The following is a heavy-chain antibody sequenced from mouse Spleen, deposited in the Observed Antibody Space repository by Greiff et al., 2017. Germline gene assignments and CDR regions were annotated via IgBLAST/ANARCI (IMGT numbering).Heavy chain of an antibody. J-gene: IGHJ2*01. Sequence: EVQLQQSGPGLVKPSQSLSLTCTVTGYSITSDYAWNWIRQFPGNKLEWMGYISYSGSTSYNPSLKSRISITRDTSKNQFFLQLNSVTTEDTATYYCAREGTSLLPLDYWGQGTTLTVSS. CDR3: AREGTSLLPLDY. CDR2: ISYSGST. D-gene: IGHD1-2*01. V-gene: IGHV3-2*02. CDR1: GYSITSDYA.